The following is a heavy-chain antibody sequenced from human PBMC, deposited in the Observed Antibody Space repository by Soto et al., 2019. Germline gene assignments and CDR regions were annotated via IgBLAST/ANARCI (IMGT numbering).Heavy chain of an antibody. CDR3: ARDLYCSGGSCYDY. CDR2: IYYSGST. D-gene: IGHD2-15*01. Sequence: SETLSLTCTVSGGSISSYYWSWIRQPPGKGLEWIGYIYYSGSTNYNPSLKSRVTISVDTSKNQFSLKLSSVTAADTAVYYCARDLYCSGGSCYDYWGQGTLVTVSS. CDR1: GGSISSYY. V-gene: IGHV4-59*01. J-gene: IGHJ4*02.